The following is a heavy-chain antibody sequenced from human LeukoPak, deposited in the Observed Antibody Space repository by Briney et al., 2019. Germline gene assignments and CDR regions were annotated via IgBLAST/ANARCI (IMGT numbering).Heavy chain of an antibody. CDR3: ARAAVNGGRSDY. D-gene: IGHD2-15*01. CDR2: INPNSGGT. V-gene: IGHV1-2*02. Sequence: ASVKVSCTASGYTFTGYYMHWVRQAPGQGLEWMGWINPNSGGTNYAQKFQGRVTMTRDTSISTAYMELSRLRSDDTAVYYCARAAVNGGRSDYWGQGTLVTVSS. J-gene: IGHJ4*02. CDR1: GYTFTGYY.